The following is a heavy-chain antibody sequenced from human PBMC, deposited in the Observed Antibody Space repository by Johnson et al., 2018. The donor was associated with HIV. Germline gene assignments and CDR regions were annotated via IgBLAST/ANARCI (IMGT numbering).Heavy chain of an antibody. V-gene: IGHV3-30*18. Sequence: QVQLVESGGGVVQPGRSLRLSCAASGFTFSSYGMHWVRQAPGTGLEWVAVISYAGSNTYYADSVTGRFTISRDNSKNTLYLQMNSLRAGDTAVYYCAKGLGREAAGTRNAFDIWGQGTMVTVSS. CDR1: GFTFSSYG. CDR3: AKGLGREAAGTRNAFDI. J-gene: IGHJ3*02. CDR2: ISYAGSNT. D-gene: IGHD6-13*01.